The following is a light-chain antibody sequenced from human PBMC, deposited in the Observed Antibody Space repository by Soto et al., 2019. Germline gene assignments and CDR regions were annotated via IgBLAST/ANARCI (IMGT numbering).Light chain of an antibody. V-gene: IGLV2-14*03. CDR3: SSYISTSTLNV. CDR1: SSDVGGYNY. J-gene: IGLJ1*01. CDR2: DVS. Sequence: QSALTQPASVSGSPGHSITISCSETSSDVGGYNYVSWYQQHPGKAPKLMIYDVSNRPSGVSNRFSGSKSGNTASLTISGLQAKDEADYHCSSYISTSTLNVFGTGTKLTVL.